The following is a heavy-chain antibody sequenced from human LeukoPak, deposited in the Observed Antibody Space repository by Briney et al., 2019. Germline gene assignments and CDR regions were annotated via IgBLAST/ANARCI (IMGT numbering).Heavy chain of an antibody. D-gene: IGHD3-22*01. CDR2: INPNSGGT. J-gene: IGHJ5*02. V-gene: IGHV1-2*02. Sequence: ASVKVSCKASGYTFTGNYIHWVRQAPGQGLEWMGWINPNSGGTNYAQNFQGRVTMTRDTSISTAYMELSRLRSDDTAVYYCARFAYDSSGFGGIDWFDPWDQGTLVTVSS. CDR1: GYTFTGNY. CDR3: ARFAYDSSGFGGIDWFDP.